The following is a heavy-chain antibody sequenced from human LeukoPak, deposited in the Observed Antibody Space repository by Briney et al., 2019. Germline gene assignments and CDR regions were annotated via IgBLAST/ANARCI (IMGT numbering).Heavy chain of an antibody. D-gene: IGHD6-13*01. CDR3: ARHAGEY. Sequence: SETRSLTCPVAAGSPTDFYCSWIRHPAGKDLEWIGSIYNSVHTSYNPSPKSPVTMPLDTSKNHFALRLRSVTAGDTVVYYCARHAGEYWGQGTLVTVSS. V-gene: IGHV4-4*07. J-gene: IGHJ4*02. CDR1: AGSPTDFY. CDR2: IYNSVHT.